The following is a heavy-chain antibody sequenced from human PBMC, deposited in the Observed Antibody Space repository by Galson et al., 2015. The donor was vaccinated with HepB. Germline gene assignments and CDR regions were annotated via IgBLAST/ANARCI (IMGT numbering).Heavy chain of an antibody. CDR3: ATRLRGRVTAPNTYFDY. D-gene: IGHD2-21*02. CDR2: IWYDGSNK. CDR1: GFTFSSYG. J-gene: IGHJ4*02. Sequence: SLRLSCAASGFTFSSYGMHWVRQAPGKGLEWVAVIWYDGSNKYYADSVKGRFTISRDNSKNTLYLQMNSLRAEDTAVYYCATRLRGRVTAPNTYFDYWGQGTLVTVSS. V-gene: IGHV3-33*01.